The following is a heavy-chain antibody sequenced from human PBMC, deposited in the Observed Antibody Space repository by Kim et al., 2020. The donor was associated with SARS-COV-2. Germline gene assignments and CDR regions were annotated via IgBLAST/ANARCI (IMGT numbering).Heavy chain of an antibody. V-gene: IGHV4-34*01. D-gene: IGHD2-2*02. CDR1: GGSFSGYY. Sequence: SETLSLTCAVYGGSFSGYYWSWIRQPPGKGLEWIGEINHSGSTNYNPSLKSRVTISVDTSKNQFSLKLSSVTAADTAVYYCARGGPRALVVPAAIRSSWVAARSYYIDYWGQGTLVTVSS. CDR2: INHSGST. CDR3: ARGGPRALVVPAAIRSSWVAARSYYIDY. J-gene: IGHJ4*02.